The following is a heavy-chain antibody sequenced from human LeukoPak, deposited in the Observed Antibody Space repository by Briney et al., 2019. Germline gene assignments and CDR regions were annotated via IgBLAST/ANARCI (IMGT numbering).Heavy chain of an antibody. CDR1: GGSISGFD. CDR2: IHSGGTT. CDR3: AKGAWSLDP. Sequence: SETLSLTCTVSGGSISGFDWSWFRQPPGKRLEWIGNIHSGGTTNYNPSLKSRVSISVDTSRNYLSLKLTSVTAADTALYYCAKGAWSLDPWGQGTLVTVSS. J-gene: IGHJ5*02. V-gene: IGHV4-59*01. D-gene: IGHD2-8*02.